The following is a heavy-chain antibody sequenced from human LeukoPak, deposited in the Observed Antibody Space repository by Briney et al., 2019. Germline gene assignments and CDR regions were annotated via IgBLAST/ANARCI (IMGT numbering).Heavy chain of an antibody. J-gene: IGHJ4*02. CDR1: GGTFSSYA. D-gene: IGHD1-26*01. V-gene: IGHV1-69*13. Sequence: GASVKVSFKASGGTFSSYAISWVRQAPGQGLEWMGGIIPIFGTANYAQKFQGRVTITADESTSTAYMELSSLRSEDTAVYYCARGSVGATVNFDYWGQGTLVTVSS. CDR2: IIPIFGTA. CDR3: ARGSVGATVNFDY.